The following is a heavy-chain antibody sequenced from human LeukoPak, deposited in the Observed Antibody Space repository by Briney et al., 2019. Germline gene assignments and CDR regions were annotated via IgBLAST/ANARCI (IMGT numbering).Heavy chain of an antibody. CDR2: INPSGGST. CDR3: ARGDTNYYDSSGPIRFDY. Sequence: ASVKVSCKASGYTFTSYDINWVRQAPGQGLEWMGIINPSGGSTSYAQKFQGRVAMTRDMSTSTVYMELSSLRSEDTAVYYCARGDTNYYDSSGPIRFDYWGQGTLVTVSS. D-gene: IGHD3-22*01. V-gene: IGHV1-46*01. J-gene: IGHJ4*02. CDR1: GYTFTSYD.